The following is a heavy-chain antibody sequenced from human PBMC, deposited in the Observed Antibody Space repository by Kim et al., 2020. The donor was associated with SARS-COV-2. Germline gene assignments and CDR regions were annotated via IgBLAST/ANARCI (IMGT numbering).Heavy chain of an antibody. V-gene: IGHV4-59*13. J-gene: IGHJ4*02. CDR3: ARDRGGDSGSVDY. CDR1: GGSISSYY. Sequence: SETLSLTCTVSGGSISSYYWSWIRQPPGKGLEWIGYIYNSGSTKYSPSLKSGVTISGDTSKNQFSLKLSSVTDADTAGYYCARDRGGDSGSVDYWGQGTLVTVSS. D-gene: IGHD3-10*01. CDR2: IYNSGST.